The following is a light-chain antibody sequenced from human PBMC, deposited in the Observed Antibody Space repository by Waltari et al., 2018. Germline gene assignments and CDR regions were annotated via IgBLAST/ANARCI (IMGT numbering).Light chain of an antibody. CDR2: DAS. V-gene: IGKV1-33*01. J-gene: IGKJ4*01. Sequence: DIQMTQSPSSLSASVGDRVTITCQASQDISNYLNWYQQKPGKAPKLLIYDASNLETGVPSRFSGSGSGTDFTFTISSLQPEDIASYFCQQSYTIPFTFGGGTKVEI. CDR3: QQSYTIPFT. CDR1: QDISNY.